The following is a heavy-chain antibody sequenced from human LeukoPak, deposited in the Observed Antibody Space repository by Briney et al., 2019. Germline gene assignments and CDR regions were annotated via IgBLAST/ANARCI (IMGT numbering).Heavy chain of an antibody. D-gene: IGHD3-9*01. J-gene: IGHJ5*02. CDR2: IYYTGST. V-gene: IGHV4-59*12. Sequence: SETLSLTCTVSGGSISNYYWNWIRQPPGKGLEWIGYIYYTGSTNYNPSLKSRVTISVDTSKNQFSLKLSSVTAADTAVYYCAREEMGYYDILTGYSNNWFDPWGQGTLVTVSS. CDR3: AREEMGYYDILTGYSNNWFDP. CDR1: GGSISNYY.